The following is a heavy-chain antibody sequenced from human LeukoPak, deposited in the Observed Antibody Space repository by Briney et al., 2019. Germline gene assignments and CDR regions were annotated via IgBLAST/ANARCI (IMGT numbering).Heavy chain of an antibody. V-gene: IGHV4-39*07. CDR1: GGSISSSSYY. CDR2: IYYSGST. D-gene: IGHD6-13*01. J-gene: IGHJ6*03. CDR3: ARCPAAAGGPDYMDV. Sequence: SETLSLTCTVSGGSISSSSYYWGWIRQPPGKGLEWIGSIYYSGSTYYNPSLKSRVTISVDTSKNQFSLKLSSVTAADTAVYYCARCPAAAGGPDYMDVWGKGTTVTVSS.